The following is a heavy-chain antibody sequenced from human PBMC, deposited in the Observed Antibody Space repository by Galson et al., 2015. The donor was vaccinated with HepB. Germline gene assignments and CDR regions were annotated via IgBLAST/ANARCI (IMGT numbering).Heavy chain of an antibody. CDR3: ARDRRSIVGAREAFDI. CDR1: GYTFTSYG. V-gene: IGHV1-18*01. J-gene: IGHJ3*02. D-gene: IGHD1-26*01. Sequence: SVKVSCKASGYTFTSYGISWVRQAPGQGLEWMGWISAYNGNTNYAQKLQGRVTMTTDTSTSTAYMELRSLRSDDTAVYYCARDRRSIVGAREAFDIWGQGTMVTVSS. CDR2: ISAYNGNT.